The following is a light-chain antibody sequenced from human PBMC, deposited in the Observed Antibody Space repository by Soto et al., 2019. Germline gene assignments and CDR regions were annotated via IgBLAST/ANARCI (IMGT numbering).Light chain of an antibody. Sequence: IVLTQSPGTLSLSPGQRATLSCRASQSVGRRYLGWNQQKPGQAPRLLIYDISERASDIPDRFSGSGSGTDFTLTISRLVPEDFAVYYCQYQGTFGGGTKVEIK. J-gene: IGKJ4*01. CDR1: QSVGRRY. CDR3: QYQGT. CDR2: DIS. V-gene: IGKV3-20*01.